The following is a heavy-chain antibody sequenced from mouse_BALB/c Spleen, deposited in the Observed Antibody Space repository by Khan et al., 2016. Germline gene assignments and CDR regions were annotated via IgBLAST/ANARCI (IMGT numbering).Heavy chain of an antibody. CDR2: ILPGSGST. CDR3: ARTDRRGYFDY. Sequence: QVQLKQSGAELMKPGASVKISCKATGYTFSSYWIEWVKQRPGHGLEWIGEILPGSGSTNYNEKFRGKATFTADTSSNTAYMQLSSLTSEDSAVHYCARTDRRGYFDYWGQCTTLTVSS. J-gene: IGHJ2*01. CDR1: GYTFSSYW. V-gene: IGHV1-9*01.